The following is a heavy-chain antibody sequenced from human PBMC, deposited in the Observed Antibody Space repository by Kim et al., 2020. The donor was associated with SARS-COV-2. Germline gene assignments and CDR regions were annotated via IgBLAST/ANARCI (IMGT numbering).Heavy chain of an antibody. CDR1: GGSISSYY. CDR2: IYYSGST. CDR3: ARADDDDYGGNSAGDAFDI. V-gene: IGHV4-59*13. Sequence: SETLSLTCTVSGGSISSYYWSWIRQPPGKGLEWIGYIYYSGSTNYNPSLKSRVTISVDTSKNQFTLKLSSVTAADTAVYYCARADDDDYGGNSAGDAFDIWGRGTMVTVSS. J-gene: IGHJ3*02. D-gene: IGHD4-17*01.